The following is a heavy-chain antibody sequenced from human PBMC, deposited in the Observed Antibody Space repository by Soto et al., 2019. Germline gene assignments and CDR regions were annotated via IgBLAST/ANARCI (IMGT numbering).Heavy chain of an antibody. CDR3: ARVDEHGSNWDLAY. V-gene: IGHV3-30*13. Sequence: QVQLVQSGGGVVQPGRSLRLSCAASGFNFNTYFMHWVRQAPGKGLEWVAMIFPNGRDKEYADSVKGRFTISRDNSNNRIYLQMDSLRPEDPAVYYCARVDEHGSNWDLAYGGQGARVTVSS. J-gene: IGHJ4*02. CDR1: GFNFNTYF. D-gene: IGHD1-26*01. CDR2: IFPNGRDK.